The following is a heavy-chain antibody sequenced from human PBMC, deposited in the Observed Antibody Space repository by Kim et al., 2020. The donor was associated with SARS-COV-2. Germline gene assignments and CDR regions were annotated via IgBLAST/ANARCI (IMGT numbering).Heavy chain of an antibody. CDR3: ARDHLTRFGGDGDYYD. D-gene: IGHD3-10*01. Sequence: GGSLRLSCAASGFTFSSCAIHWVRQAPGKGLEWVAVVSYDGGNTNYADSVKGRFTISRDNSRNTVYLQMRSLRGEDTALYYCARDHLTRFGGDGDYYD. V-gene: IGHV3-30-3*01. CDR2: VSYDGGNT. J-gene: IGHJ6*01. CDR1: GFTFSSCA.